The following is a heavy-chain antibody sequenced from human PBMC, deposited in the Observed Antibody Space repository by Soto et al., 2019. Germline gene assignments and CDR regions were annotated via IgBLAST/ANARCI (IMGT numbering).Heavy chain of an antibody. J-gene: IGHJ6*02. D-gene: IGHD3-3*01. Sequence: SETLSLTCTVSGGSISSGGYYWSWIRQHPGKGLEWIGYIYYSGSTYYNPSLKSRVTISVDTSKNQFSLKLSSVTAADTAVYYCARDLRGYYDFWSGSLGMDVWGRGTTVTVSS. CDR2: IYYSGST. V-gene: IGHV4-31*03. CDR1: GGSISSGGYY. CDR3: ARDLRGYYDFWSGSLGMDV.